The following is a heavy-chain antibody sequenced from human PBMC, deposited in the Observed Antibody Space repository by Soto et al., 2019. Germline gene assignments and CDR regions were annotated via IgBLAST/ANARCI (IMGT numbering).Heavy chain of an antibody. CDR2: INAGNGNT. D-gene: IGHD3-9*01. CDR1: GYTFTSYA. V-gene: IGHV1-3*01. CDR3: ARNSATEVLRYFDWLEPPDAFDI. Sequence: ASVKVSCKASGYTFTSYAMHWVRQAPGQRLEWMGWINAGNGNTKYSQKFQGRVTITRDTSASTAYMELSSLRSEDTAVYYCARNSATEVLRYFDWLEPPDAFDIWGQGTMVTVSS. J-gene: IGHJ3*02.